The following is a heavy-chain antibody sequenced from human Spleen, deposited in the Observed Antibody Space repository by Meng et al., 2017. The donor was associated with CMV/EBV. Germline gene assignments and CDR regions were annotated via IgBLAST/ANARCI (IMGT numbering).Heavy chain of an antibody. CDR2: INWNGGST. V-gene: IGHV3-20*04. Sequence: GESLKISCAASGFTFDDYGMTWVRQAPGKGLEWVSGINWNGGSTGYADAVKGRFTISRDNSKNTLYLQMNSLRAEDTAVYYCARHEGSIAGRYYYGMDVWGQGTTVTVSS. CDR1: GFTFDDYG. J-gene: IGHJ6*02. CDR3: ARHEGSIAGRYYYGMDV. D-gene: IGHD6-6*01.